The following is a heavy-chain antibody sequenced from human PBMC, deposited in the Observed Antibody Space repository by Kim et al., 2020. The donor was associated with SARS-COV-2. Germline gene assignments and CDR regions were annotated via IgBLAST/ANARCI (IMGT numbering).Heavy chain of an antibody. CDR1: GFTFSSFG. CDR3: AKEGSYDYGFLYDY. Sequence: GGSLRLSCAASGFTFSSFGMHWVRQAPGKGLEWVAVISYDGSNKYYADSVKGRFTVSRDNSKNTLYLQLNSLRAEDTAVYYCAKEGSYDYGFLYDYWGQG. J-gene: IGHJ4*02. D-gene: IGHD3-10*01. CDR2: ISYDGSNK. V-gene: IGHV3-30*18.